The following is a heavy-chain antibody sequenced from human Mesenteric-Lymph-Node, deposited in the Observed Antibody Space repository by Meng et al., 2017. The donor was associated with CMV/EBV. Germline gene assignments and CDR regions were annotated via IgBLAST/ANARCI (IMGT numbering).Heavy chain of an antibody. CDR2: IDYSGGT. CDR3: ARDHGTMIVVAPEWFDP. CDR1: DGSIRTYF. J-gene: IGHJ5*02. V-gene: IGHV4-59*12. Sequence: GSLRLSCTVSDGSIRTYFWSWIRQPPGKGLEWIGYIDYSGGTDYNPSLKSRVTISVDTSKNQFSLKLSSVTAADTAVYYCARDHGTMIVVAPEWFDPWGQGTLVTVSS. D-gene: IGHD3-22*01.